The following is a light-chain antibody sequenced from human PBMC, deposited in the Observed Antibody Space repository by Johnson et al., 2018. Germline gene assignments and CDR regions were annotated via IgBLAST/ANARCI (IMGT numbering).Light chain of an antibody. Sequence: QSVLTQPPSVSAAPGQKVTISCSGSSSNIGNNYVSWYQQLPGTAPKLLIYENNKRPSGIPDRFSGSKSGTSATLGITGLQTGAEADYYCGTWDSSLSAGNVFGAGTTVTVL. CDR2: ENN. J-gene: IGLJ1*01. CDR3: GTWDSSLSAGNV. V-gene: IGLV1-51*02. CDR1: SSNIGNNY.